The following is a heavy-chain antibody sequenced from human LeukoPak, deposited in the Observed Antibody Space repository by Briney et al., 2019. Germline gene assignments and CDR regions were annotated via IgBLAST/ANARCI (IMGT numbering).Heavy chain of an antibody. Sequence: GGSLRLSCAASGFTFSNAWMNWVRQAPGKGLEWVSAISGSGGSTYYADSVKGRFTISRDNSKNTLYLQMNSLRAEDTAVYYCTLSRYFDYWGQGTLVTVSS. D-gene: IGHD2/OR15-2a*01. CDR3: TLSRYFDY. V-gene: IGHV3-23*01. J-gene: IGHJ4*02. CDR2: ISGSGGST. CDR1: GFTFSNAW.